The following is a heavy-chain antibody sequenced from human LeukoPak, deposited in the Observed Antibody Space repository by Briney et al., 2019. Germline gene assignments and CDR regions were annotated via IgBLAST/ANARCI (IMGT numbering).Heavy chain of an antibody. D-gene: IGHD2-15*01. CDR1: GFTFSSYW. CDR2: INNDGSST. J-gene: IGHJ4*02. Sequence: GGSLRLSCAASGFTFSSYWMHWVRQAPGKGLVWVSRINNDGSSTSYADSVKGRFTISRDNAKNTLYLQMNSLRAEDTAVYYCVSPYCSGGSCYSASGYWGQGTLVTVSS. CDR3: VSPYCSGGSCYSASGY. V-gene: IGHV3-74*01.